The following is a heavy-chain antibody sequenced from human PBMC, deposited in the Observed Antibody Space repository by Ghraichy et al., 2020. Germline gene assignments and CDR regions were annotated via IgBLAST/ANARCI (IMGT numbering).Heavy chain of an antibody. CDR1: GGSISSYY. CDR2: IYYSGST. Sequence: SETLSLTCTVSGGSISSYYWSWIRQPPGKGLEWIGYIYYSGSTNYNPSLKSRVTISVDTSKNQFSLKLSSVTAADTAVYYCARTGIGVVPAALDYYYYGMDVWGQGTTVTVSS. D-gene: IGHD2-2*01. J-gene: IGHJ6*02. V-gene: IGHV4-59*01. CDR3: ARTGIGVVPAALDYYYYGMDV.